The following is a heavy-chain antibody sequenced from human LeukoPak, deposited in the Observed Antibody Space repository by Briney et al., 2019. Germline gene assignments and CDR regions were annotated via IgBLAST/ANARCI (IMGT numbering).Heavy chain of an antibody. J-gene: IGHJ4*02. CDR3: ASLWFGELFDS. CDR2: ISGSGDTT. D-gene: IGHD3-10*01. CDR1: GFTFRSYA. Sequence: GGSLRLSCSASGFTFRSYALTWVCQAPGKGLEWVSTISGSGDTTYYADSVKGRVTISRDNSMNTLYLQLSSLRAEDTAVYYCASLWFGELFDSWGQGTLVTVSS. V-gene: IGHV3-23*01.